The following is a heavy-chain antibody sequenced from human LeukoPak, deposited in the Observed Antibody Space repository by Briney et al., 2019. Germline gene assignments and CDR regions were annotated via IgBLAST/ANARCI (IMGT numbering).Heavy chain of an antibody. CDR3: ARLAPIFGPYREYYFDY. D-gene: IGHD3-3*01. J-gene: IGHJ4*02. Sequence: ASEKVSCKASGGTFSSYAISWVRQAPGQGLEWMGGIIPIFGTANYAQKFQGRVTITTDESTSTAYMELSSLRSEDTAVYYCARLAPIFGPYREYYFDYWGQGTLVTVSS. V-gene: IGHV1-69*05. CDR1: GGTFSSYA. CDR2: IIPIFGTA.